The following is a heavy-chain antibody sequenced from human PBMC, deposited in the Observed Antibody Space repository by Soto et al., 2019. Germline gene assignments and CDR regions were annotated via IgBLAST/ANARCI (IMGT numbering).Heavy chain of an antibody. D-gene: IGHD5-12*01. CDR2: IYYSGST. V-gene: IGHV4-59*01. J-gene: IGHJ4*02. CDR1: GGSISSYY. Sequence: QVQLQESGPGLVKPSETLSLTCTVSGGSISSYYWSWIRQPPGKGLEWIGYIYYSGSTNYNPSLKSRVTISVDTSKNQFSLKLSSVTAADTAVYYCARDRPCRYGYNTFDYWGQGTLVTVSS. CDR3: ARDRPCRYGYNTFDY.